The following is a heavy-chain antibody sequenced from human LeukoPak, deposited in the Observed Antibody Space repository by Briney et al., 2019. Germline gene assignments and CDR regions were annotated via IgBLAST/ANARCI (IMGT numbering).Heavy chain of an antibody. CDR3: ARRWNYGRNYYIDV. Sequence: SETLSLTCAVHGGSFSHYYWSWIRQPPGKGLEWIGEINDSGTINYNPSLLSRVTVSMDTSKNHYALRLTSVTATDTAVYYCARRWNYGRNYYIDVWGNGATVSVSS. CDR1: GGSFSHYY. D-gene: IGHD1-7*01. CDR2: INDSGTI. J-gene: IGHJ6*03. V-gene: IGHV4-34*01.